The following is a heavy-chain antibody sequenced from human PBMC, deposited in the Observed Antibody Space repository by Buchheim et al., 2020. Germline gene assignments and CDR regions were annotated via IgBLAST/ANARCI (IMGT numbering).Heavy chain of an antibody. D-gene: IGHD1-7*01. CDR2: ISHDGNYK. J-gene: IGHJ4*02. CDR1: GFSFSDYA. V-gene: IGHV3-30*18. Sequence: QVQLVESGGGMVQPGRSLRLSCKASGFSFSDYATHWVRQAPGKGLQWVAVISHDGNYKDFAESVEGRFTISRDISKNTLYLQMNSLREEDTALYYCVKAGTTWLFYFDFWGQGT. CDR3: VKAGTTWLFYFDF.